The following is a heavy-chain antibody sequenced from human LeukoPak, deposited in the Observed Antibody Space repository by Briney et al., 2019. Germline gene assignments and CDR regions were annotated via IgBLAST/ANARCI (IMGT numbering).Heavy chain of an antibody. CDR2: IYPGDSDT. D-gene: IGHD3-3*01. CDR3: ARRIQYYDFSEDLFDY. CDR1: GYSFTSYW. Sequence: GESLKISCKGSGYSFTSYWIGWVRQMPGKGLEWMGIIYPGDSDTRYSPSFQGQVTISADKSISTAYLQWSSLKASDTAMYYCARRIQYYDFSEDLFDYWGQGTLVTVSS. J-gene: IGHJ4*02. V-gene: IGHV5-51*01.